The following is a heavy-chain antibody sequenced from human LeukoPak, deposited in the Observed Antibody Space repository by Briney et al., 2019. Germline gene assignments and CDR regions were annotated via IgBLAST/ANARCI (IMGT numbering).Heavy chain of an antibody. D-gene: IGHD1-26*01. V-gene: IGHV3-7*01. CDR2: IKQDGSEK. J-gene: IGHJ6*03. CDR1: AFTFSSYW. CDR3: ARDQTKWEPLRRRDYYYMDV. Sequence: PGGSLRLSCAASAFTFSSYWMSWVRQAPGKGLEWVASIKQDGSEKYYVDSVKGRFTISRDNAKNSLYLQMNSLRAEDTAVYYCARDQTKWEPLRRRDYYYMDVWGKGTTVTVSS.